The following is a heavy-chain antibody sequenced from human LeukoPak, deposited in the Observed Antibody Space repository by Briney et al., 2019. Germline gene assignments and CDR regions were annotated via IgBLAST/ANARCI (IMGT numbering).Heavy chain of an antibody. CDR3: ARFALIVVVPAAIGGWFDP. CDR1: GGSFSGYY. CDR2: IHHSGST. D-gene: IGHD2-2*01. Sequence: SETLSLTCAVYGGSFSGYYWSWIRQPPGKGLEWIGEIHHSGSTNYNPSLKSRVTISVDTSKNQFSLKLSSVTAADTAVYYCARFALIVVVPAAIGGWFDPWGQGTLVTVSS. V-gene: IGHV4-34*01. J-gene: IGHJ5*02.